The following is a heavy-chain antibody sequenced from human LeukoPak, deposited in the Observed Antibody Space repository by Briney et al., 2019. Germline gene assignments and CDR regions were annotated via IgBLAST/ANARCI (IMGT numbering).Heavy chain of an antibody. CDR2: ISDSGGST. J-gene: IGHJ4*02. Sequence: GSLRLSCAASGFTFSGYAMSWVRQAPGKGLEWVSAISDSGGSTYYADSVKGRFTISRDNSKNTLYLQMNSLRAEDTAVYYCAKGSVYYTASFDYWGQGTLVTVSS. CDR3: AKGSVYYTASFDY. CDR1: GFTFSGYA. D-gene: IGHD2-8*01. V-gene: IGHV3-23*01.